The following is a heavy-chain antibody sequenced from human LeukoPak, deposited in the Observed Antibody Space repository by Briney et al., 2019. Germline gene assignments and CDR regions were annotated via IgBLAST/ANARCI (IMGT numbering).Heavy chain of an antibody. J-gene: IGHJ4*02. CDR1: GDSVSSNSGA. D-gene: IGHD1-7*01. Sequence: SQTLSLTCAISGDSVSSNSGAWNWIRQSPSRGLEWLARTYYRSKWCYDYAVSVESRITIDPDTSKNQFSLHLNSVTPEDTAVYYCVGGTTASHIDYRGPGTLVTVSS. V-gene: IGHV6-1*01. CDR3: VGGTTASHIDY. CDR2: TYYRSKWCY.